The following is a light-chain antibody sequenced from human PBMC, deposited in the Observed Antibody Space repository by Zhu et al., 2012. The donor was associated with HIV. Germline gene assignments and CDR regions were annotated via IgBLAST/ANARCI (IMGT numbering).Light chain of an antibody. CDR1: QSVRSF. CDR2: DTS. J-gene: IGKJ1*01. V-gene: IGKV3-20*01. Sequence: IVLTQSPATLSLSPGERATLSCRASQSVRSFLAWYQQKPGQAPRLLIYDTSKRATGIPDRFSGSGSGTDFTLTISRLEPEDFAVYYCQQYGSAPWTFGQGTKVEIK. CDR3: QQYGSAPWT.